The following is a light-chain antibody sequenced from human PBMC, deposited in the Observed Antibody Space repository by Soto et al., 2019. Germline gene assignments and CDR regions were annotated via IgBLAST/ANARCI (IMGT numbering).Light chain of an antibody. J-gene: IGLJ2*01. CDR2: DVS. CDR3: SSYTSNVTHVV. CDR1: SSDVGAYNY. Sequence: QSVLTQPASVSGSPGQSITISCTGTSSDVGAYNYVSWYQQHPGKAPKLMIYDVSNRPSGVSNRFSGSKSGNTASLTISGLQAEDEADYYCSSYTSNVTHVVFGGGTKLTVL. V-gene: IGLV2-14*03.